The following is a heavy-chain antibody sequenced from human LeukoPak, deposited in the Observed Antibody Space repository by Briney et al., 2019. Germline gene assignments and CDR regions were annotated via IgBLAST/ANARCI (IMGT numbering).Heavy chain of an antibody. CDR2: IYYSGST. V-gene: IGHV4-59*08. D-gene: IGHD6-13*01. Sequence: SETLSLTCTVSGGSISSYYWSWIRQPPGKGLEWIGYIYYSGSTNYNPSLKSRVTISVDTSKNQFSLELSSVTAADTAVYYCARHRGATAAAGYNWFDPWGQGTLVTVSS. J-gene: IGHJ5*02. CDR1: GGSISSYY. CDR3: ARHRGATAAAGYNWFDP.